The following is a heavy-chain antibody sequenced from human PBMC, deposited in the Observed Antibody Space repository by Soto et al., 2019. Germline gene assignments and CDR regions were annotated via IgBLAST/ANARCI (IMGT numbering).Heavy chain of an antibody. V-gene: IGHV3-30*18. J-gene: IGHJ6*02. CDR3: AKVYDFWSGYYVISYYYYGMDV. CDR1: GFTFSSYG. Sequence: GGSLRLSCAASGFTFSSYGMHWVRQAPGKGLEWVAVISYDGSNKYYADSVKGRFTISRDNSKNTLYLQMNSLRAEDTAVYYCAKVYDFWSGYYVISYYYYGMDVRGQGTPVTVSS. D-gene: IGHD3-3*01. CDR2: ISYDGSNK.